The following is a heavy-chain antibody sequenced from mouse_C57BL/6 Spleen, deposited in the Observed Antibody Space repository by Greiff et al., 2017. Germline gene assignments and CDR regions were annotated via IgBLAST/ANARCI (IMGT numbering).Heavy chain of an antibody. D-gene: IGHD2-2*01. J-gene: IGHJ2*01. CDR2: IYPGGGYT. V-gene: IGHV1-63*01. Sequence: VQLQQSGAELVRPGTSVKMSCKASGYTFTNYWIGWAKQRPGHGLEWIGDIYPGGGYTNYNEKFKGKATLTADKSSSTAYMQFSSLTSEDSAIYYCARWFPGYFDYWGQGTTLTVSS. CDR3: ARWFPGYFDY. CDR1: GYTFTNYW.